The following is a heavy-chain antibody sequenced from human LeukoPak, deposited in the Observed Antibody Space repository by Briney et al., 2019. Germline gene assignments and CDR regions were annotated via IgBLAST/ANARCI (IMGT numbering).Heavy chain of an antibody. Sequence: PGGSLRLSCAASGFTFSSYSMNWVRQAPGKGLEGVSSISSSSSYIYYADSVKGRFTISRDNAKNSLSLQMNSMRAGDTAVYYCARDSSSWYPDAFDIWGQGTMVTVSS. CDR2: ISSSSSYI. J-gene: IGHJ3*02. D-gene: IGHD6-13*01. V-gene: IGHV3-21*01. CDR3: ARDSSSWYPDAFDI. CDR1: GFTFSSYS.